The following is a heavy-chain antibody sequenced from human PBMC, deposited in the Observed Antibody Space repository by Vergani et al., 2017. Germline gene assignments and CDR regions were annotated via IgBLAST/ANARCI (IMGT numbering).Heavy chain of an antibody. CDR2: IIPILGIA. CDR3: ARGGYCSGGSGTYYYYYMDV. CDR1: GGTFSSYA. Sequence: QVQLVQSGAEVKKPGSSVKVSCKASGGTFSSYAISWVRQAPGQGLEWMGRIIPILGIANYAQRFQGRVTITADKSTSTAYMELSSLRSEDTAVYYCARGGYCSGGSGTYYYYYMDVWGKGTTVTVSS. J-gene: IGHJ6*03. D-gene: IGHD2-15*01. V-gene: IGHV1-69*04.